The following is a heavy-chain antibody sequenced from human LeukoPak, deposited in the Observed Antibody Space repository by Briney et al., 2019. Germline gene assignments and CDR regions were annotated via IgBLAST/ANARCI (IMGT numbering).Heavy chain of an antibody. V-gene: IGHV1-69*05. J-gene: IGHJ4*02. CDR3: ARSKGIAARRLDCFDY. Sequence: ASVKVSCKASGGTFSSYAISWVRQAPGQGLEWMGGIIPIFGTANYAQKFQGRVTITTDESTSTAYMELSSLRSEDTAVYYCARSKGIAARRLDCFDYWGQGTLVTVSS. D-gene: IGHD6-6*01. CDR1: GGTFSSYA. CDR2: IIPIFGTA.